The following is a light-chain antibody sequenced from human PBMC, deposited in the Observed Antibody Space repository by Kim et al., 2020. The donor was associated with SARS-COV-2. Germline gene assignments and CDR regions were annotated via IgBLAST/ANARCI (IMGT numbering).Light chain of an antibody. J-gene: IGLJ3*02. Sequence: SSELTQDPAVSVAMGQTVRITCQGDSLRSYYASWYQQKPGQAPVLVIYDKDNRPSGIPDRFSGSGSGNTASLTITGAQAEDEAGYYCNSRDNKTNHWVFGGGTKLTVL. CDR3: NSRDNKTNHWV. CDR2: DKD. V-gene: IGLV3-19*01. CDR1: SLRSYY.